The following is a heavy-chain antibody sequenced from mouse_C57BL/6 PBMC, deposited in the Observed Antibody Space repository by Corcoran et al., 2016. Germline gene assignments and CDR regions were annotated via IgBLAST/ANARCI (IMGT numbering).Heavy chain of an antibody. CDR1: GFNIKDYY. J-gene: IGHJ3*01. D-gene: IGHD2-1*01. Sequence: EDQLQQSGAELVRPGASGKLSCTASGFNIKDYYMHWVKQRPEQGLEWIGRIDPEDGDTEYAPKFQGKATMTADTSSNTAYLQLSSLTSEDTAVYYCTPYGNPWFAYWGQGTLVTVSA. V-gene: IGHV14-1*01. CDR3: TPYGNPWFAY. CDR2: IDPEDGDT.